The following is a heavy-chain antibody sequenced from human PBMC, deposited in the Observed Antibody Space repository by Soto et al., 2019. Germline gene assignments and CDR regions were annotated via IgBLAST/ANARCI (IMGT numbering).Heavy chain of an antibody. Sequence: SQTLSLTCAISGDSVSSNSAAWNWIRQSPSRGLEWLGRTYYRSKWYNDYAVSVKSRITINPDTSKNQFSLQLNSVTPEDTAVYYCAREGYYYDSSGYYSHVGFDYCGQGTMVTV. J-gene: IGHJ4*02. D-gene: IGHD3-22*01. CDR1: GDSVSSNSAA. V-gene: IGHV6-1*01. CDR3: AREGYYYDSSGYYSHVGFDY. CDR2: TYYRSKWYN.